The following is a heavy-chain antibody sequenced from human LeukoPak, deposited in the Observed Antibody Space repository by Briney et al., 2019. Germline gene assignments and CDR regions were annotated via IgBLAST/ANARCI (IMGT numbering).Heavy chain of an antibody. CDR2: ISGSGGTT. J-gene: IGHJ4*01. D-gene: IGHD3-16*01. CDR3: AKGDLGFGRFYFDY. Sequence: TGGSLRLSCAASGFTFTSYAMNWVRQAPGKGLEWVSSISGSGGTTYNADSVKGRFTISRGNSKNTLYLQMNNLRAEDTAVYYCAKGDLGFGRFYFDYWGHGNLVTVSP. V-gene: IGHV3-23*01. CDR1: GFTFTSYA.